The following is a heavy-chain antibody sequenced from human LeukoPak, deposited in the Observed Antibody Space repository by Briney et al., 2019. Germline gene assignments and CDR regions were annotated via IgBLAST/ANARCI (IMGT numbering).Heavy chain of an antibody. CDR1: GGSFSGYY. V-gene: IGHV4-34*01. J-gene: IGHJ6*03. CDR2: INHSGST. Sequence: SETLSLTCAVYGGSFSGYYWSWIRQPPGKGLEWIGEINHSGSTNYNPSLKSRVTMSVDTSKNQFSLKLISVSAADTAIYYCARHLHTWNGAYYYMDVWGKGTTVTISS. D-gene: IGHD1-20*01. CDR3: ARHLHTWNGAYYYMDV.